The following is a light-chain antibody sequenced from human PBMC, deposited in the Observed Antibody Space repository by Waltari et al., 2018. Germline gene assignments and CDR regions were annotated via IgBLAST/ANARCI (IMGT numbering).Light chain of an antibody. CDR2: AAS. V-gene: IGKV3-20*01. J-gene: IGKJ1*01. CDR3: HQYGNSART. CDR1: QRVANSY. Sequence: VLTQSPGTLSLSPGERATLSCRASQRVANSYLAWYQQRPGQAPRRLIDAASSRATGIPDRFSGSVSGTDFTLTISRLEPEDSAVYYCHQYGNSARTFGQGTKVEIK.